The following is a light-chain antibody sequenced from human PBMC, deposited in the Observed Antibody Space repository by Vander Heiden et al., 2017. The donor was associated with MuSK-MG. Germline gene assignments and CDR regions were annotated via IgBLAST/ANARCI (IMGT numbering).Light chain of an antibody. CDR3: QQDCSAPLT. CDR1: QNVISNY. CDR2: RAS. Sequence: EVVLTQSPGTLSLSPGDRATLSCRASQNVISNYLAWYQQKPGQAPRRLIYRASTRATGIPDRFSGSGSGTDFTLTISRLEPEDFAVYFCQQDCSAPLTFGGGTKVEI. V-gene: IGKV3-20*01. J-gene: IGKJ4*01.